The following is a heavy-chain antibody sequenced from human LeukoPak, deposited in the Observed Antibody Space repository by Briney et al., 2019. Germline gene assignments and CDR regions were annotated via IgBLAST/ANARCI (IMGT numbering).Heavy chain of an antibody. V-gene: IGHV3-7*01. Sequence: GGSLRLSCAASGFTFTEYWMAWVRQAPGQRLEWVANIKQDGSEVYYVDSVEGRFTISRDNAKNSVYLQMNSLGVEDTAVYFCAREAYCGGPNCFAVSYMDVWGEGTTVTVSS. D-gene: IGHD2-21*01. CDR3: AREAYCGGPNCFAVSYMDV. J-gene: IGHJ6*03. CDR2: IKQDGSEV. CDR1: GFTFTEYW.